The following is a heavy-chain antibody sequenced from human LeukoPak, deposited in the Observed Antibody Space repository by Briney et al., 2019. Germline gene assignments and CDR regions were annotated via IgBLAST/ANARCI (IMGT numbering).Heavy chain of an antibody. CDR3: ARTKPYDY. D-gene: IGHD2-8*01. Sequence: GGSLRLSCATSGFNFRDFWMSWVRQAPGKGLEWVANIKEDGVERSYVDSVMGRFTISRDNTKNSLYLQMNSLRGEDTAVYYCARTKPYDYWGQGTLATVSS. CDR2: IKEDGVER. CDR1: GFNFRDFW. V-gene: IGHV3-7*01. J-gene: IGHJ4*02.